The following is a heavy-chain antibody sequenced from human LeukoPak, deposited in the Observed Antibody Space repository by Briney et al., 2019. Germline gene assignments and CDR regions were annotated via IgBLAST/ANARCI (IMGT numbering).Heavy chain of an antibody. CDR2: ISAESGHT. Sequence: ASVKVSCKSSGYTFTSYGINWVRQAPGQGPEWTGWISAESGHTNYAQKFQGRVTMTTATSTSTAYMELRSLRSDDTAVYYCARMDSNGYNKKYYFDYWGQGTLVAVSS. J-gene: IGHJ4*02. CDR1: GYTFTSYG. V-gene: IGHV1-18*01. D-gene: IGHD3-22*01. CDR3: ARMDSNGYNKKYYFDY.